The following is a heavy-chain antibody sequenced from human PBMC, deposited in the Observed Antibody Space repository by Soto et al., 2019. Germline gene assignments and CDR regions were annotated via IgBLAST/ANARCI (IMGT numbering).Heavy chain of an antibody. D-gene: IGHD3-3*01. CDR2: IYSGGSA. J-gene: IGHJ4*02. Sequence: EVQLVESGGDLILPGGSLRLSCAASGFSVSSTYMNWVRQAPGKGLEWVSVIYSGGSASYADSVKGRFTISRDNSKNTVYLQMSNMRADDTGVYYCARGEEWGWRHYFDLWGQGTLLTVSS. CDR1: GFSVSSTY. V-gene: IGHV3-53*01. CDR3: ARGEEWGWRHYFDL.